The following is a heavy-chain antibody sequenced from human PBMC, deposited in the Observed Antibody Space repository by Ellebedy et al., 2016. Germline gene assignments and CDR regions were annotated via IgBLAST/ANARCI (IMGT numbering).Heavy chain of an antibody. D-gene: IGHD1-26*01. V-gene: IGHV3-11*01. CDR3: AKDPIGGSLKDLFDY. Sequence: GESLKISXAASGFTFNDYYMSWIRQAPGKGLEWVSYISSSGSTIYYADSVKGRFTISRDNSKNTLYLQMNSLRAEDTAVYYCAKDPIGGSLKDLFDYWGQGTLVTVSS. CDR1: GFTFNDYY. CDR2: ISSSGSTI. J-gene: IGHJ4*02.